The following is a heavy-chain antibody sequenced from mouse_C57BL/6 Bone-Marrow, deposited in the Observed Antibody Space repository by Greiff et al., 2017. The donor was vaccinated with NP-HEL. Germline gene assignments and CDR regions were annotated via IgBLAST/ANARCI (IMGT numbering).Heavy chain of an antibody. J-gene: IGHJ2*01. D-gene: IGHD2-3*01. CDR1: GFTFSSYG. CDR3: ARHFAYGYYDFDD. Sequence: EVQGVESGGDLVKPGGSLKLSCAASGFTFSSYGMSWVRQTPDKRLEWVATISSGGSYTYYPDSVKGRFTISRDNAKNTLYLQMSSLKSEDTAMYYCARHFAYGYYDFDDWGQGTTLTVSS. V-gene: IGHV5-6*01. CDR2: ISSGGSYT.